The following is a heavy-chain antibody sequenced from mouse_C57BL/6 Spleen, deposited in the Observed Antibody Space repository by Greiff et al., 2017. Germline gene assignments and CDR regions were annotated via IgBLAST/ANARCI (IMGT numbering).Heavy chain of an antibody. Sequence: VKLMESGPELVKPGASVKISCKASGYSFTSYYIHWVKQRPGQGLEWIGWIYPGSGNTKYNEKFKGKATLTADTSSSTAYMQLSSLTSEDSAVYYCARDYYGSSPFAYWGQGTLVTVSA. J-gene: IGHJ3*01. CDR1: GYSFTSYY. CDR2: IYPGSGNT. V-gene: IGHV1-66*01. D-gene: IGHD1-1*01. CDR3: ARDYYGSSPFAY.